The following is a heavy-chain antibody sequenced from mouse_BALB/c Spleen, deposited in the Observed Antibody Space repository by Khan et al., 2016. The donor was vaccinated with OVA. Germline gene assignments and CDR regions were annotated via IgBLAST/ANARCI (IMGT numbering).Heavy chain of an antibody. CDR3: ARNSYRYDFTY. CDR2: IWSDGST. CDR1: GFSLITYG. Sequence: QVQLKQSGPGLVQPSQSLSITCTVSGFSLITYGVHWVRQSPGKGLEWLGVIWSDGSTDYNEAFISRLSITKDNSKSQVFFTMNSLQPDDTAIYYCARNSYRYDFTYWGRGTLVTVSA. J-gene: IGHJ3*01. D-gene: IGHD2-12*01. V-gene: IGHV2-4-1*01.